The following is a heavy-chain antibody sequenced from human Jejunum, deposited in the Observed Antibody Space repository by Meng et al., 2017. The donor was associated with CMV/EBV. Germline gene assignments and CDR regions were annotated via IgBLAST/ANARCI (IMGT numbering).Heavy chain of an antibody. CDR2: IKQDGSEK. CDR3: ARVGGIYDSPDV. Sequence: SGFTFSSYWMSWVRQAPGKGLEWVANIKQDGSEKYYVDSVKGRFTISRDNAKNSLYLQMNSLRAEDTAVYYCARVGGIYDSPDVWGQGTTVTVSS. D-gene: IGHD3-3*01. V-gene: IGHV3-7*01. J-gene: IGHJ6*02. CDR1: GFTFSSYW.